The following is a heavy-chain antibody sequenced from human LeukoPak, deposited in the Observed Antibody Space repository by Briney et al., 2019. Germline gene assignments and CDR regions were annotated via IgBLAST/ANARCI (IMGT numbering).Heavy chain of an antibody. CDR1: TYSISSAYY. D-gene: IGHD6-19*01. J-gene: IGHJ5*02. CDR3: ARHFIPLGYSSGWYTP. CDR2: INHSGST. V-gene: IGHV4-38-2*02. Sequence: SETLSLTCSVSTYSISSAYYWGWIRQPPGKGLEWIGEINHSGSTNYNPSLKSRVTISVDTSKNQFSLKLSSVTAADTAVYYCARHFIPLGYSSGWYTPWGQGTLVTVSS.